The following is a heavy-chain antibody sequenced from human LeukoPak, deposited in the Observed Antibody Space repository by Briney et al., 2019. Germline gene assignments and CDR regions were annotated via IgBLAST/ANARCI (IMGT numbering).Heavy chain of an antibody. Sequence: PGGSLRLSCAASGFTFNIYVMSWVRQASGKGLEWVGRIRGKADSYATAYAASVKGRFTISRDDSKNTAYLQMNSLKTEDTAVYYCTRHYLASGWLNWFDPWGQGTLVTVSS. CDR3: TRHYLASGWLNWFDP. J-gene: IGHJ5*02. CDR1: GFTFNIYV. V-gene: IGHV3-73*01. D-gene: IGHD6-19*01. CDR2: IRGKADSYAT.